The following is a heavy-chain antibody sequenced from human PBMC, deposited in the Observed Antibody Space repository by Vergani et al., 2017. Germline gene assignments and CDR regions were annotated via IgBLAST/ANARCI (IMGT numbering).Heavy chain of an antibody. V-gene: IGHV3-11*05. CDR1: GFTFSDYY. J-gene: IGHJ6*02. CDR2: ISSSSSYT. D-gene: IGHD4-17*01. Sequence: QVQLVESGGGLVKPGGSLRLSCAASGFTFSDYYMSWIRQAPGKGLEWVSYISSSSSYTNYADSVKGRFTISRDNAQNSLYLQMNSLRAEDTAVYYCARGDGDRSTYYYYGMDVWGQGTTVTVSS. CDR3: ARGDGDRSTYYYYGMDV.